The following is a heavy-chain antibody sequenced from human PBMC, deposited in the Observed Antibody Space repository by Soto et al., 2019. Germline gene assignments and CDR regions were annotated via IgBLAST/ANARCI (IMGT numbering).Heavy chain of an antibody. Sequence: QVQLVQSGAEVKKPGASVKVSCKASGYTFTSYGISWVRQAPGQGLEWMGWISAYNGNTNYAQKLQGRVTMTTDTXTXXAYMELRSLRSDDTAVYYCARVGENYDILTGPLDYWGQGTLVTVSS. V-gene: IGHV1-18*01. J-gene: IGHJ4*02. CDR1: GYTFTSYG. CDR2: ISAYNGNT. D-gene: IGHD3-9*01. CDR3: ARVGENYDILTGPLDY.